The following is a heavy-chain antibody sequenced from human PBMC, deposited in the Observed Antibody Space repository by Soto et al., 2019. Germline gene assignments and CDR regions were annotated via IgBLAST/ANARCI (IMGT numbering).Heavy chain of an antibody. CDR3: ARETTLRYFDWLNWFDP. D-gene: IGHD3-9*01. J-gene: IGHJ5*02. Sequence: ASVKVSCKASGGTFSSYAISWVRQAPGQGLEWMGGIIPIFGTANYAQKFQGRVTITADESTSTAYMELSSLRSEDTAVYYCARETTLRYFDWLNWFDPWGQGTLVTVSS. V-gene: IGHV1-69*13. CDR2: IIPIFGTA. CDR1: GGTFSSYA.